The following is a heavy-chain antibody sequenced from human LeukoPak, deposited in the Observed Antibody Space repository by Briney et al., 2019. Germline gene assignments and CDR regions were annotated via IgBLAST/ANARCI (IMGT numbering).Heavy chain of an antibody. D-gene: IGHD5-18*01. J-gene: IGHJ4*02. CDR1: GGSISSYY. CDR2: IYYSGST. V-gene: IGHV4-59*12. Sequence: SETLSLTCTVSGGSISSYYWSWIRQPPGKGLEWIGNIYYSGSTNYNPSLKSRVTISVDTSKNQFSLKLSSVTAADTAVYYCARRTVFQDTAMVRSAYFDYWGQGTLVTVSS. CDR3: ARRTVFQDTAMVRSAYFDY.